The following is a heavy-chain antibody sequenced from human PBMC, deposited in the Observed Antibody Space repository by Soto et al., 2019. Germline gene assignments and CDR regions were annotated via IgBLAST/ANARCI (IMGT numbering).Heavy chain of an antibody. Sequence: SETLSLTCTVSGGSINAYYWSWIRQPPGKGLEWIGYIYSTGSTNYNPSLKSRVTISVDKSKNQFSLRLSSVTAADTAVYYCARVVGATTRWFDPWGQGTLVTVSS. J-gene: IGHJ5*02. CDR2: IYSTGST. D-gene: IGHD1-26*01. CDR3: ARVVGATTRWFDP. V-gene: IGHV4-59*12. CDR1: GGSINAYY.